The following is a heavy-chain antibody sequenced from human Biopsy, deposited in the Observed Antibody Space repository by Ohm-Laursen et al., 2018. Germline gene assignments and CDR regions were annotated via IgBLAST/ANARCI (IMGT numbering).Heavy chain of an antibody. V-gene: IGHV3-72*01. D-gene: IGHD2-15*01. CDR3: ARMFARPGACSGGTCYPGDDY. J-gene: IGHJ4*02. CDR1: GFTFSDHY. CDR2: SRNKANSYTS. Sequence: SLRLSCSASGFTFSDHYMEWVRQAPGKGLEWVGRSRNKANSYTSVYAASVKGRFTISRDESETSMSLQMSGLKTEDTAVYYCARMFARPGACSGGTCYPGDDYWGQGTLVTVSS.